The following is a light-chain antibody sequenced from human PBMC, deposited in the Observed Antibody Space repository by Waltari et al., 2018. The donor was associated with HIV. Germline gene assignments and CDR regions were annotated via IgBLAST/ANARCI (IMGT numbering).Light chain of an antibody. CDR1: QDISNY. J-gene: IGKJ4*01. Sequence: DIQMTQSPSSLSAFVGDRVTITCQASQDISNYLNWYQQKPGKAPKLLIYDASNLETGVPSRFSGSGSGTEFIFTITSLQPEDIGTYYCQQYDNLSLTFGGGTKVEIK. V-gene: IGKV1-33*01. CDR2: DAS. CDR3: QQYDNLSLT.